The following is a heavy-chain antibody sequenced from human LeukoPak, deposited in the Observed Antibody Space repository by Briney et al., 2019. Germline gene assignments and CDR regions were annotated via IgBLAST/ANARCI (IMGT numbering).Heavy chain of an antibody. CDR1: GFTFSSHA. Sequence: PGGSLRLSCVASGFTFSSHAMSWVRQAPGKGLEWVSGSGGSTYYADSVKGRFTISRDNSKNTLYLQMNSLRAEDTAVYYCAKDGVLGYCSGGSCYSDYWGQGTLVTVSS. J-gene: IGHJ4*02. CDR2: SGGST. V-gene: IGHV3-23*01. D-gene: IGHD2-15*01. CDR3: AKDGVLGYCSGGSCYSDY.